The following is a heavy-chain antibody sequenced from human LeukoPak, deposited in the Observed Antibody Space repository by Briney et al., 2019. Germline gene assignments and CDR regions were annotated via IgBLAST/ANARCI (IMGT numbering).Heavy chain of an antibody. CDR3: ARLLRPTRGGYFDY. CDR2: IIPILGIA. V-gene: IGHV1-69*04. Sequence: SVKVSCKASGGTFSSYAISWVRQAPGQGLEWMGRIIPILGIANYAQKFQGRVTITADKSTSTAYMELSSLRSEDTAVYYCARLLRPTRGGYFDYWGQGTLVTVSS. J-gene: IGHJ4*02. D-gene: IGHD3-22*01. CDR1: GGTFSSYA.